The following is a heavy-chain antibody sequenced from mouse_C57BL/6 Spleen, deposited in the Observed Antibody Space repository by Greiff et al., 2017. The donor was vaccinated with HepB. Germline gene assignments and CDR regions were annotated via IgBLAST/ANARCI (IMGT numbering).Heavy chain of an antibody. J-gene: IGHJ2*01. CDR2: INPNNGGT. V-gene: IGHV1-26*01. CDR1: GYTFTDYY. Sequence: DVKLQESGPELVKPGASVKISCKASGYTFTDYYMNWVKQSPGKSLEWIGDINPNNGGTSYNQKFKGKATLTVDKSSSTAYMELRSLTSEDSAVYYCARFALDYWGQGTTLTVSS. CDR3: ARFALDY.